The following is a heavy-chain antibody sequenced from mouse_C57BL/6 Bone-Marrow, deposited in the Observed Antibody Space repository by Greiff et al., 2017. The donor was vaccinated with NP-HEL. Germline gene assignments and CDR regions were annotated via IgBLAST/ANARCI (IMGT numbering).Heavy chain of an antibody. Sequence: VQLQESGAELVRPGTSVKVSCKASGYAFTNYLIEWVKQRPGQGLEWIGVINPGSGGTNYNEKFKGKATLTADKSSSTAYMQLSSLTSEDSAVYFCARDRDGYYYAMDYWGQGTSVTVSS. CDR2: INPGSGGT. CDR3: ARDRDGYYYAMDY. D-gene: IGHD2-3*01. J-gene: IGHJ4*01. CDR1: GYAFTNYL. V-gene: IGHV1-54*01.